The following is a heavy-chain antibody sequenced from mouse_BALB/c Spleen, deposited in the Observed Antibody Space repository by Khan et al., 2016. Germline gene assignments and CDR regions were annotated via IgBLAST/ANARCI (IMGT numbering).Heavy chain of an antibody. CDR3: KRRGYGTWFAY. D-gene: IGHD1-1*01. CDR1: GYTFTSYW. Sequence: QVQLQQPGTELVIPGAPVKLSCKASGYTFTSYWMNWVKQRPGRGLEWIGRIDPSDSETHYNQKFKDKATLTVAISSSTAYIQLSSLTSEDSALYYCKRRGYGTWFAYGAKGTLVTLSA. J-gene: IGHJ3*01. V-gene: IGHV1-69*01. CDR2: IDPSDSET.